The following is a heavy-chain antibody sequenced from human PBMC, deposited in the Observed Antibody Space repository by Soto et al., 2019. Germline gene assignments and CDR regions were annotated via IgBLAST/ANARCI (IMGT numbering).Heavy chain of an antibody. CDR1: GFTFSDYY. D-gene: IGHD3-22*01. CDR3: ARFYYDSSGYLPSPYYYYYGMDV. CDR2: ISSSSSYT. J-gene: IGHJ6*02. Sequence: GGSLRLSCAASGFTFSDYYMSWIRQAPGKGLEWVSYISSSSSYTNYADSVKGRFTISRDNAKNSLYLQMNSLRAEDTAVYYCARFYYDSSGYLPSPYYYYYGMDVWGQGTTVTVSS. V-gene: IGHV3-11*06.